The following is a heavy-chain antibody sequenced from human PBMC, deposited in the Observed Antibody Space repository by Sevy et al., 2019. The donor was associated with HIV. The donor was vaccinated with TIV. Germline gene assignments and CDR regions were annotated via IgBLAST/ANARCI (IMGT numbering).Heavy chain of an antibody. Sequence: SETLSLTCAVYGGSFGGYYWSWIRQPPGKGLEWIGEINHSGSTNYNPPLKSRVTISLDTSKNQFSLKLSSVTAADTAVYYGAGGTSYYGSGRMGVKYYYMDVCGKGTTVTVSS. CDR3: AGGTSYYGSGRMGVKYYYMDV. CDR2: INHSGST. D-gene: IGHD3-10*01. CDR1: GGSFGGYY. J-gene: IGHJ6*03. V-gene: IGHV4-34*01.